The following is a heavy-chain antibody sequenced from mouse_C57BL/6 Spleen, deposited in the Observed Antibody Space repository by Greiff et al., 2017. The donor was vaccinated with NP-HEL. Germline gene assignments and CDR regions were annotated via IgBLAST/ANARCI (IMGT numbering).Heavy chain of an antibody. Sequence: QVQLKESGAELVKPGASVKISCKASGYAFSSYWMNWVKQRPGKGLEWIGQIYPGDGDTNYNGKFKGKATLTADKSSSTAYMQLSSLTSEDSAVYFCARRRVGTTEYAMDYWGQGTSVTVSS. CDR2: IYPGDGDT. CDR3: ARRRVGTTEYAMDY. CDR1: GYAFSSYW. J-gene: IGHJ4*01. D-gene: IGHD1-1*01. V-gene: IGHV1-80*01.